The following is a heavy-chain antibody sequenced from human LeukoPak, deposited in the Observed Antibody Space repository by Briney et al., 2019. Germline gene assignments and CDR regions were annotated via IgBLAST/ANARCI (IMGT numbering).Heavy chain of an antibody. CDR2: ITWDGATT. J-gene: IGHJ4*02. Sequence: GGSLRLSRAASGFTFAQYMMHWVRQVPGKGLEGVAFITWDGATTYYGDSVRGRFTISRDNSKNSLYLQMNSLRSEDTALYYCAKDYANYRGFDYWGQGTLVTVSS. D-gene: IGHD4/OR15-4a*01. V-gene: IGHV3-43*01. CDR1: GFTFAQYM. CDR3: AKDYANYRGFDY.